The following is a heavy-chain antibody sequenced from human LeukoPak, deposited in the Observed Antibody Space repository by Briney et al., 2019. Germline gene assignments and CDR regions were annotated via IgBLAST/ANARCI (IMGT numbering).Heavy chain of an antibody. CDR2: IGTAGDT. D-gene: IGHD3-10*01. V-gene: IGHV3-13*01. CDR1: GFTFSSYD. Sequence: PGGSLRLSCAASGFTFSSYDMHWVRQATGKGLEWVSAIGTAGDTYYPGSVKGRFTISRENAKNSLYLQMNSLRAGDTAVYYCARRPRNYGSGSYHYYCGMDVWGQGTTVTVSS. J-gene: IGHJ6*02. CDR3: ARRPRNYGSGSYHYYCGMDV.